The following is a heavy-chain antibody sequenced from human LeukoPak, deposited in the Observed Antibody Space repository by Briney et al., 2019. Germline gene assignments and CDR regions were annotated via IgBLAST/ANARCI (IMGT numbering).Heavy chain of an antibody. CDR2: ISGSGGST. CDR1: GFTFSSYA. V-gene: IGHV3-23*01. J-gene: IGHJ1*01. Sequence: PGGSLRLSCGASGFTFSSYAMSWVRQAPGKGLEWVSVISGSGGSTYYADSVKGRCTISRDNSKNTLYLEMNSLRAEDTAVYYCATDPTVAGTSEYFQHWGQSTLVTVSS. D-gene: IGHD6-19*01. CDR3: ATDPTVAGTSEYFQH.